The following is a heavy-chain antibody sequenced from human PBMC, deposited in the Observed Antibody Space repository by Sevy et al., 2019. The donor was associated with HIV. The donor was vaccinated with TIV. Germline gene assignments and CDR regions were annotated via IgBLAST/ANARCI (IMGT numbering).Heavy chain of an antibody. V-gene: IGHV3-43D*03. Sequence: GGSLRLSCAASGFNFDVYAMHWVRQAPGRSLEWVSVITWNGGSTYYADSVKGRFTISRDNSQNSLYLQLNSLRPEDTAFYYCAKEGGRYHDSSDYSQEGAYLFDSWGQGTLVTVSS. CDR1: GFNFDVYA. CDR3: AKEGGRYHDSSDYSQEGAYLFDS. J-gene: IGHJ4*02. D-gene: IGHD3-22*01. CDR2: ITWNGGST.